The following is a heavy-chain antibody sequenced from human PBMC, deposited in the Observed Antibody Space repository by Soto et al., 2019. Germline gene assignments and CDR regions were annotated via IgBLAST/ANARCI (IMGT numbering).Heavy chain of an antibody. Sequence: GASVKVSCKASGYTFTSYAMHWVRQAPGQRLEWMGWINAGNGNTKYSQKFQGRVTITRDTSASTAYMELSSLRSEDTDVYYCASADSGSYRSFDYWGQGTLVTVSS. CDR3: ASADSGSYRSFDY. J-gene: IGHJ4*02. V-gene: IGHV1-3*01. CDR1: GYTFTSYA. D-gene: IGHD1-26*01. CDR2: INAGNGNT.